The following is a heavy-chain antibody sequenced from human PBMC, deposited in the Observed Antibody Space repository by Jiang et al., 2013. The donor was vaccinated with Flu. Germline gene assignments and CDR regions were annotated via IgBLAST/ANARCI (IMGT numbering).Heavy chain of an antibody. CDR2: FDPEDGET. D-gene: IGHD6-13*01. Sequence: GAEVKKPGASVKVSCKVSGYTLTELSMHWVRQAPGKGLEWMGGFDPEDGETIYAQKFQGRVTITADKSTSTAYMELSSLRSEDTAVYYCAREPTKRIAAAGTPLPIYFDYWGQGTLVTVSS. J-gene: IGHJ4*02. CDR1: GYTLTELS. V-gene: IGHV1-24*01. CDR3: AREPTKRIAAAGTPLPIYFDY.